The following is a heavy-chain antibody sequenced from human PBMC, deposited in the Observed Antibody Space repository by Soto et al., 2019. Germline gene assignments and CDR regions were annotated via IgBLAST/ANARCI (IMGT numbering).Heavy chain of an antibody. V-gene: IGHV3-9*01. Sequence: GGSLRLSCAASGFTFDDYAMHWVRQAPGKGLEWVSGISWNSGSIGYADSVKGRFTISRDNAKNSLYLQMNSLRAQDPALYYCAKGDSMIGVVTTPQNFDYWGQGTLVTVSS. CDR3: AKGDSMIGVVTTPQNFDY. CDR2: ISWNSGSI. J-gene: IGHJ4*02. CDR1: GFTFDDYA. D-gene: IGHD3-22*01.